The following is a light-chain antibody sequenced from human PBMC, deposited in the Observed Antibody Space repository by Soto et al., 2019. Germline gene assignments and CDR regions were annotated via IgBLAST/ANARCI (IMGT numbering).Light chain of an antibody. CDR3: GTWDSSLSAYV. Sequence: QSALTQPPSVSAAPGQKVTISCSGSSSNIGNNYVSWYQQLPGTAPKLLIYDNNKRPSGIPDRFSGSKSGTSATLDITGLQTGDEADYYCGTWDSSLSAYVFGTGTKLTVL. V-gene: IGLV1-51*01. CDR1: SSNIGNNY. CDR2: DNN. J-gene: IGLJ1*01.